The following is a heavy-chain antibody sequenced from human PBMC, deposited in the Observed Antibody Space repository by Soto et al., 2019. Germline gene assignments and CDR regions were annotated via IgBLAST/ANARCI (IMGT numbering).Heavy chain of an antibody. V-gene: IGHV4-59*01. CDR3: ARDYHSGGAFDI. D-gene: IGHD6-19*01. CDR2: IYYSGST. J-gene: IGHJ3*02. CDR1: GGSISSYY. Sequence: QVQLQESGPGLVKPSETLSLTCTVSGGSISSYYWSWIRQPPGKGLEWIGYIYYSGSTNYNPSLKSRVTISVDTSTNQFSLKLSSVTAADTAVYYCARDYHSGGAFDIWGQGTMVTVSS.